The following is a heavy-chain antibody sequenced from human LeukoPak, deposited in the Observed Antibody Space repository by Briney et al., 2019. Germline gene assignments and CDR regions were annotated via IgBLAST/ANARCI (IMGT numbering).Heavy chain of an antibody. CDR2: ILFDGNNK. D-gene: IGHD6-13*01. CDR1: GFTFSTYG. Sequence: GGALRLSCAASGFTFSTYGMHWVRQAPGKGLEWVAVILFDGNNKYYADSVRGRFTISRDNSKNTLYLQMNSLRDEDTAVYYCAKDAEHSSGWYPGNWGQGTLVIVSS. CDR3: AKDAEHSSGWYPGN. V-gene: IGHV3-30*18. J-gene: IGHJ4*02.